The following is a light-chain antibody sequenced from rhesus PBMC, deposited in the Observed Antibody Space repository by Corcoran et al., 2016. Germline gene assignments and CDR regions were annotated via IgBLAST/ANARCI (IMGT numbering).Light chain of an antibody. J-gene: IGKJ1*01. CDR1: QSLLHSNGNSY. V-gene: IGKV2-72*02. CDR3: VQTIAFPWT. Sequence: DIVMTQTPLSLPITPGEPASISCRSSQSLLHSNGNSYLHWYLQKPGQSPQPLIYGGSNRASGVPDRFSGSGSGTDFTLKISKVEAEDVGVYYCVQTIAFPWTFGQGTKVEI. CDR2: GGS.